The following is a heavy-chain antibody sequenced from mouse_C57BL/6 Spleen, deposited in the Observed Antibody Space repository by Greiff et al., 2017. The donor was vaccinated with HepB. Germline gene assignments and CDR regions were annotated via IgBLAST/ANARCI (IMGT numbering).Heavy chain of an antibody. Sequence: EVQLQQSGPELVKPGASVKISCKASGYTFTDYYMNWVKQSHGKSLEWIGDINPNNGGTSYNQKFKGKATLTVDKSSSTAYMALRSLTSEDSAVYYCARGIHYYGSSYGAMDYWGQGTSVTVSS. CDR2: INPNNGGT. CDR3: ARGIHYYGSSYGAMDY. CDR1: GYTFTDYY. V-gene: IGHV1-26*01. D-gene: IGHD1-1*01. J-gene: IGHJ4*01.